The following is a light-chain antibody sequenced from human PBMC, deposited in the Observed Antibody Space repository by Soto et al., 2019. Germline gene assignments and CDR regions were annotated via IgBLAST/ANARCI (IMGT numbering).Light chain of an antibody. CDR3: QQYNNWRRT. Sequence: EILMTQSPATLSVSPGERATLSCGASQSVSSNLAWYQQKPGQAPRLLIYGASTRATGIPARFSGSGSGTEFTLTISSLQSEDFAVYYCQQYNNWRRTFGQGTKVDIK. J-gene: IGKJ1*01. CDR2: GAS. CDR1: QSVSSN. V-gene: IGKV3-15*01.